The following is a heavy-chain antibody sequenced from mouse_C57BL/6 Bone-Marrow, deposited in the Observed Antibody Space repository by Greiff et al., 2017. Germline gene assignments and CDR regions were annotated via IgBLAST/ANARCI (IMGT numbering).Heavy chain of an antibody. V-gene: IGHV1-85*01. CDR1: GYTFTSYD. J-gene: IGHJ2*01. CDR3: ASGGGDFDY. Sequence: VQLVESGPELVKPGASVKLSCKASGYTFTSYDINWVKQRPGQGLEWIGWIYPGDGSTKYNEKFKGKATLTVDTSSSTAYMELHSLTSEDSAVYFCASGGGDFDYWGQGTTLTVSS. CDR2: IYPGDGST.